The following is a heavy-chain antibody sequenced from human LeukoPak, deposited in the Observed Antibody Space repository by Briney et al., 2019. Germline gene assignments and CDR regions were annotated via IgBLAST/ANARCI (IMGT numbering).Heavy chain of an antibody. CDR3: ARDQEGFDY. CDR1: GYTFTSHY. J-gene: IGHJ4*02. CDR2: IDPSGGTT. Sequence: GASVKVSCKASGYTFTSHYLHWVRQVPGQGLEWMGIIDPSGGTTSYSQKFQGRVTVTRDTSTSTVHMELSGLRSEDTAVYYCARDQEGFDYWGQGTLDTVSS. V-gene: IGHV1-46*01.